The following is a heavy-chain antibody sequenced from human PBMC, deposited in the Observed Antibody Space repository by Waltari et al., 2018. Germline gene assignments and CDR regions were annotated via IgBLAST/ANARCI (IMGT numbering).Heavy chain of an antibody. J-gene: IGHJ5*02. CDR2: INHGVKT. CDR3: ARHHDGDYEIGWFDP. CDR1: EGSFSAFF. V-gene: IGHV4-34*01. Sequence: VRLDQWGTELVEPWETLSLTCAVYEGSFSAFFWSWVRQAPGKGLEWIGEINHGVKTDYNPSLKSRVTISVDTSKNQFSLKLSSVTAADTAVYYCARHHDGDYEIGWFDPWGQGTLVTVSS. D-gene: IGHD4-17*01.